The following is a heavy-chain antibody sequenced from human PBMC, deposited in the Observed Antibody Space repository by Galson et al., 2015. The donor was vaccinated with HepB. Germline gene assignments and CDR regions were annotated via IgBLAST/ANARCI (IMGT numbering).Heavy chain of an antibody. J-gene: IGHJ4*02. CDR1: GFTFSSYA. V-gene: IGHV3-30-3*01. D-gene: IGHD2-2*01. Sequence: SLRLSCAASGFTFSSYAMHWVRQAPGKGLEWVAVISYDGSNKYYADSVKGRFTISRDNSKNTLYLQMNSLRAEDTAVYYCARDPGYCSSTSCYPKYYFDYWGQGTLVTVSS. CDR2: ISYDGSNK. CDR3: ARDPGYCSSTSCYPKYYFDY.